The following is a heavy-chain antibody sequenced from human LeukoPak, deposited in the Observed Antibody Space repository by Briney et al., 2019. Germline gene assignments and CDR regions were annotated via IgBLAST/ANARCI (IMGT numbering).Heavy chain of an antibody. CDR2: INHSGST. J-gene: IGHJ4*02. V-gene: IGHV4-34*01. D-gene: IGHD1-26*01. Sequence: PSETLSLTCAVYGGSFSGYYWSWIRQPPGKGLEWIGEINHSGSTNYNPSLKSRVTISVDTSKNQFSLKLSSVTAADTAVYYCARGPKKGGATTFDYWGQGTLVTVSS. CDR1: GGSFSGYY. CDR3: ARGPKKGGATTFDY.